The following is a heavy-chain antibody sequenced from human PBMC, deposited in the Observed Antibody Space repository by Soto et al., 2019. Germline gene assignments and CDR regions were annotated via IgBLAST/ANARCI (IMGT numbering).Heavy chain of an antibody. Sequence: EVQLVEGGGGVVQPGRSLSLSCAASGFTLDDYAMHCVRQAPGKGLEWVSGISWNSGSIGYAESVKGRCTICRDNDKNTRYLQMNSLRAENTALYYCEKAALSDYGAYRGFNLWVRRTLIPVSS. D-gene: IGHD4-17*01. J-gene: IGHJ2*01. V-gene: IGHV3-9*01. CDR3: EKAALSDYGAYRGFNL. CDR2: ISWNSGSI. CDR1: GFTLDDYA.